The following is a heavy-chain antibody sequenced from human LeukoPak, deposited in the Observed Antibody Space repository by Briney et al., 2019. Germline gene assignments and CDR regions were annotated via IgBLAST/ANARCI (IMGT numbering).Heavy chain of an antibody. D-gene: IGHD3-3*01. CDR2: IKQDGSEK. J-gene: IGHJ5*02. CDR1: GFTFSSYW. V-gene: IGHV3-7*01. Sequence: PGGSLRLSCAASGFTFSSYWMSWVRQAPGKGLEWVANIKQDGSEKYYVDSVKGRFTISRDNAKNSLYLLMNSLRAEDTAAYYCAIDLTLEWLGLPWFDPWGQGTLVTVSS. CDR3: AIDLTLEWLGLPWFDP.